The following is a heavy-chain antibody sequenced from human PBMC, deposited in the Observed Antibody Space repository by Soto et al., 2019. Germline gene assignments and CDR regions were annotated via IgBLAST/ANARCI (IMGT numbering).Heavy chain of an antibody. J-gene: IGHJ6*02. CDR1: GGSISSGGYS. Sequence: QLQLQESGSGLVKPSQTLSLTCAVSGGSISSGGYSWSWIRQPPGKGLEWIGYIYHSGSTYYNPSLKSRVTMSVDRSKNQFYLKLSSVTAADTAVYYCARRRRFPSSYGMDVWGQGTTVTVSS. D-gene: IGHD2-21*01. CDR3: ARRRRFPSSYGMDV. V-gene: IGHV4-30-2*01. CDR2: IYHSGST.